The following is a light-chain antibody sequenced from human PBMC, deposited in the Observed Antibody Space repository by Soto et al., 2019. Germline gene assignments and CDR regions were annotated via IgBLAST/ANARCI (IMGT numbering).Light chain of an antibody. CDR1: NSNIGGNP. Sequence: QSVLTQPPSASGTPGQRVTISCSGSNSNIGGNPVNWFQQLPGTAPKLLIYNNNQRPSGVPDRISGSKSGTSASLAISGLHSEDEADYFCAAWDDILDGWVFGGGTKVTVL. CDR2: NNN. V-gene: IGLV1-44*01. CDR3: AAWDDILDGWV. J-gene: IGLJ3*02.